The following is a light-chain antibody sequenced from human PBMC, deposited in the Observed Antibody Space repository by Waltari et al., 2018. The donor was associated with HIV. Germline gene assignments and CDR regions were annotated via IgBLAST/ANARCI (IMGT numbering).Light chain of an antibody. V-gene: IGLV1-47*01. CDR1: SPNIGSNY. CDR2: RNN. CDR3: AACDDTLSGWV. J-gene: IGLJ3*02. Sequence: QSVLTQPPSASGTPGQRVTISCSGSSPNIGSNYIYWYQQLPGTAPKLLIYRNNQRPSGVPDRFSGSKSGTSASLAISGLRSEDEATYFCAACDDTLSGWVFGGGTKLTVL.